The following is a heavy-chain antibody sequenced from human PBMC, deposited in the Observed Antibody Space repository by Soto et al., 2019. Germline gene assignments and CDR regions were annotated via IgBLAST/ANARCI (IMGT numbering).Heavy chain of an antibody. V-gene: IGHV4-31*03. CDR3: ARSELRFLEFPKYYYYYMDV. Sequence: SETLSLTCTVSGGSISSGGYYWSWIRQHPGKGLEWIGYIYYSGSTYYNPSLKSRVTISVDTSKNQFSLKLSSVTAADTAVYYCARSELRFLEFPKYYYYYMDVWGKGTTVTVSS. D-gene: IGHD3-3*01. CDR1: GGSISSGGYY. J-gene: IGHJ6*03. CDR2: IYYSGST.